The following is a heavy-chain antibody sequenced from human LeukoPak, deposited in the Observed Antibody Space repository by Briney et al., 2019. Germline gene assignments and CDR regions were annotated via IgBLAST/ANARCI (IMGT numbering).Heavy chain of an antibody. CDR1: GYSISSGYY. V-gene: IGHV4-38-2*01. CDR2: IYHSGST. D-gene: IGHD3-3*01. CDR3: ARRAGYDFWSGYLD. Sequence: SETLSLTCAVSGYSISSGYYWGWIRQPPGKGLEWIGSIYHSGSTYYNPSLKSRVTISVDTSKNQFSLKQSSVTAADTAVYYCARRAGYDFWSGYLDWGQGTLVTVSS. J-gene: IGHJ4*02.